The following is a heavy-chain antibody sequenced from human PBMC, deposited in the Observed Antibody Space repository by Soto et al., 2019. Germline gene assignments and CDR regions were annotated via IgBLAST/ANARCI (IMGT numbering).Heavy chain of an antibody. V-gene: IGHV4-4*02. J-gene: IGHJ4*02. D-gene: IGHD5-18*01. Sequence: SETLSLTCAVSGGSISSSNWWSWVRQPPGKGLEWIGEIYHSGSTNYNPSLKSRVTISVDKSKNQFSLKLSSVTAADTALYFCAKGEDRGYSYGPDYWGQGTLVTVSS. CDR2: IYHSGST. CDR3: AKGEDRGYSYGPDY. CDR1: GGSISSSNW.